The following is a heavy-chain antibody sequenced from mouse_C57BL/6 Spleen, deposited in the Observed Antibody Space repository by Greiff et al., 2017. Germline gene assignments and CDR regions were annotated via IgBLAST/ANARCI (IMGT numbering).Heavy chain of an antibody. CDR2: IYPRSGNT. CDR3: ARFPTDYGSSYVGAMDY. CDR1: GYTFTSYG. J-gene: IGHJ4*01. Sequence: VQLVESGAELARPGASVKLSCKASGYTFTSYGISWVKQRTGQGLEWIGEIYPRSGNTYYNEKFKGKATLTADKYSSTAYMELRSLTSEDSAVYFCARFPTDYGSSYVGAMDYWGQGTSVTVSS. V-gene: IGHV1-81*01. D-gene: IGHD1-1*01.